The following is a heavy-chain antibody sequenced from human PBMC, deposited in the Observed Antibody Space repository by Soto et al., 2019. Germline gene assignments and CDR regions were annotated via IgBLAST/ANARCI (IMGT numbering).Heavy chain of an antibody. CDR1: GGSISSSSYY. V-gene: IGHV4-39*01. CDR2: IYYGGST. J-gene: IGHJ4*02. Sequence: QLQLQESGPGLVKPSETLSLTCTVSGGSISSSSYYWGWIRQPPGKGLEWIGSIYYGGSTYYNPSLKRRVTISVDTSKTQFSLKLRSVTAADTAVYYCAGLDSSGWYSDYWGQGTLVTVSS. D-gene: IGHD6-19*01. CDR3: AGLDSSGWYSDY.